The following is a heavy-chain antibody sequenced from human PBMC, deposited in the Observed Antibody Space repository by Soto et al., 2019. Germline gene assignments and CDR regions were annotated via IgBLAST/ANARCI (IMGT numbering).Heavy chain of an antibody. CDR1: GFTFSNYD. J-gene: IGHJ6*02. CDR3: ARFGGPCGMDV. D-gene: IGHD3-16*01. CDR2: IGTAGDT. Sequence: VGSLRLSCAASGFTFSNYDMHWVRQATGEGLEWVSAIGTAGDTYYPGSVKGRFTISRENAKNSLYLQMNSLRAGDTAVYYCARFGGPCGMDVWGQGTTVTVSS. V-gene: IGHV3-13*01.